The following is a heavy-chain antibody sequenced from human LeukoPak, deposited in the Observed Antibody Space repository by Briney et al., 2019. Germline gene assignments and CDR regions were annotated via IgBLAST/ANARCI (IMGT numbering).Heavy chain of an antibody. CDR1: GGSISSYS. Sequence: SETLSLTCTVSGGSISSYSWSWIRQPPGKGLEWIGYIYYSGSTNYSPSLKSRVTVSVDTSKNQLSLKLSSVTAADTAVYFCARVGSGWSFDYWGQGTLVTVSS. V-gene: IGHV4-59*01. D-gene: IGHD6-19*01. CDR3: ARVGSGWSFDY. J-gene: IGHJ4*02. CDR2: IYYSGST.